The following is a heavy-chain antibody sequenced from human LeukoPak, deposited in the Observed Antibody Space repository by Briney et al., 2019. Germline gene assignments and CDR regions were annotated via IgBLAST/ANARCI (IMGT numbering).Heavy chain of an antibody. D-gene: IGHD1-1*01. Sequence: SETLSLTCAVYGGSFSGYYWSWIRQPPGKGLEWIGYIYYSGSTNYNPSLKSRVTISVDTSKNQFSLKLSSVTAADTAVYYCASGTGTTLRFDYWGQGTLVTVSS. CDR3: ASGTGTTLRFDY. J-gene: IGHJ4*02. CDR1: GGSFSGYY. CDR2: IYYSGST. V-gene: IGHV4-59*08.